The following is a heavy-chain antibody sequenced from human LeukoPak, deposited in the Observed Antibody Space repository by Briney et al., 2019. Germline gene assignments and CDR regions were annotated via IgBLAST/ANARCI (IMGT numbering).Heavy chain of an antibody. J-gene: IGHJ4*02. CDR1: RFTSSSYG. CDR3: ARDYYGSGSYYVYFDY. CDR2: INHSGST. Sequence: GSLRLSCAASRFTSSSYGMHWVRQPPGKGLEWIGEINHSGSTNYNPSLKSRVTISVDTSKNQFSLKLSSVTAADTAVYYCARDYYGSGSYYVYFDYWGQGTLVTVSS. D-gene: IGHD3-10*01. V-gene: IGHV4-34*01.